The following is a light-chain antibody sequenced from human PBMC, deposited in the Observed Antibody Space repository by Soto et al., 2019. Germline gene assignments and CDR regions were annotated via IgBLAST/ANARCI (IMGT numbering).Light chain of an antibody. J-gene: IGLJ2*01. Sequence: NFMLTQPHSVSESPGKTVTISCTRSSGSIASNYVQWFQQRPGSAPTTVISEDHQRPSGVPDRFSASIDISSNSASLTISGLKPEDEGDYYCQSYDAYNPVIFGGGTKLTVL. CDR3: QSYDAYNPVI. V-gene: IGLV6-57*04. CDR2: EDH. CDR1: SGSIASNY.